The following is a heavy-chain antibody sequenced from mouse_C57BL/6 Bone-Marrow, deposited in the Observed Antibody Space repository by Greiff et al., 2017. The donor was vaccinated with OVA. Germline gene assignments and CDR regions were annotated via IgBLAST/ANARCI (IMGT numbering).Heavy chain of an antibody. CDR1: GFTFSSFG. CDR2: ISSGGSYT. V-gene: IGHV5-6*01. J-gene: IGHJ3*01. CDR3: ARHAYGSSPWFAC. Sequence: EVKLVEFGGDLVKPGGSLKLSCAASGFTFSSFGMSWVRQTPDKRLEWVATISSGGSYTYYPDSVKGRFTISRDNGNNTLYLRMSSLKSEDTAMYYCARHAYGSSPWFACWGQGTLVTVSA. D-gene: IGHD1-1*01.